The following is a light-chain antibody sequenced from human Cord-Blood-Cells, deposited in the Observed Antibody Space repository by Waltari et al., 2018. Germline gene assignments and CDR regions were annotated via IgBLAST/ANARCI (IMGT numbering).Light chain of an antibody. CDR1: SSNIGSNT. CDR2: SNN. J-gene: IGLJ3*02. Sequence: QSVLTQPPSASGTPGQRVTIPCSGSSSNIGSNTVNWHQQLPGTAPKLLIYSNNHRPSGVPDLFSGSKSGTSASLAISGLQSEDEADYYCAAWDDSLNGWVFGGGTKLTVL. CDR3: AAWDDSLNGWV. V-gene: IGLV1-44*01.